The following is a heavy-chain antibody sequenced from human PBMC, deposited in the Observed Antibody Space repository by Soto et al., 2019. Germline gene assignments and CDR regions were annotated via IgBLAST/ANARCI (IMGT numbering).Heavy chain of an antibody. Sequence: GGSLRLSCAASGFTFSSYAMHWVRQAPGKGLEWVAVISYDGSNKYYADSVKGRFTISRDNSKNTLYLQMNSLRAEDTAVYYCARDLVTSRTPGTTNYFDYWGQGTLVTVSS. CDR2: ISYDGSNK. D-gene: IGHD1-1*01. V-gene: IGHV3-30-3*01. CDR3: ARDLVTSRTPGTTNYFDY. J-gene: IGHJ4*02. CDR1: GFTFSSYA.